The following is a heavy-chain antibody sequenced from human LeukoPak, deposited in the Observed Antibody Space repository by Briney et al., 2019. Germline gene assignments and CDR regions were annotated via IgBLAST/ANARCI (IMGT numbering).Heavy chain of an antibody. V-gene: IGHV5-51*01. CDR2: IFPGDSDT. CDR3: ARLGSVAGSSYFDS. D-gene: IGHD6-19*01. J-gene: IGHJ4*02. CDR1: GYIFTRYW. Sequence: GESLKISRKSSGYIFTRYWIGWVRQMPGKDMEWMGIIFPGDSDTRYSPSFQGQVTISVDKSTSTAYLQWSSLKASDTALYYCARLGSVAGSSYFDSWGQGTLVTVSS.